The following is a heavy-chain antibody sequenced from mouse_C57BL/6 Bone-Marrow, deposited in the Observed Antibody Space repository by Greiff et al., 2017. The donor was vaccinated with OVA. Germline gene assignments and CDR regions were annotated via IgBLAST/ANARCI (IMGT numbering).Heavy chain of an antibody. CDR3: AKIRGSKSYAMDY. V-gene: IGHV2-9-1*01. CDR2: IWTGGGP. J-gene: IGHJ4*01. CDR1: GFSLTSYA. Sequence: VKLVESGPGLVAPSQSLSITCTVSGFSLTSYAISWVRQPPGKGLEWLGVIWTGGGPNYNSALNSRLSISKDNSTSQVVLKMNSLQTDDTARYYCAKIRGSKSYAMDYWGQGTSVTVSS. D-gene: IGHD2-5*01.